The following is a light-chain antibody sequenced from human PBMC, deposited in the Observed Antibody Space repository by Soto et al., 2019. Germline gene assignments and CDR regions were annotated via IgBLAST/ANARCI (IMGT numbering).Light chain of an antibody. CDR3: QQYGSSPLVT. J-gene: IGKJ2*01. Sequence: EIVLTQSPATLSLSPGERATFSCRASQSVSSDLVWYQQKPGQAPRLLIYDASNRATGIPARFSGSGSGTDFTLTISSLEPEDFAVYYCQQYGSSPLVTFGQGTKLEIK. CDR1: QSVSSD. CDR2: DAS. V-gene: IGKV3-11*01.